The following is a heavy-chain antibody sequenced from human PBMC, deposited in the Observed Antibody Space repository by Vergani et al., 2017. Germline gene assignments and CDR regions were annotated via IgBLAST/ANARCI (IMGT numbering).Heavy chain of an antibody. V-gene: IGHV1-2*02. CDR3: ARDQHVPAAGGGYYYYYMDV. D-gene: IGHD2-2*01. CDR1: GYTFTGYY. Sequence: QVQLVQSGAEVKKPGASVKVSCKASGYTFTGYYMHWVRQAPGQGLEWMGWINPNSGGTNYAQKFQGRVTMTRDTSISTAYMELSRLRSDDTAVYYCARDQHVPAAGGGYYYYYMDVWGKGTTVTVSS. CDR2: INPNSGGT. J-gene: IGHJ6*03.